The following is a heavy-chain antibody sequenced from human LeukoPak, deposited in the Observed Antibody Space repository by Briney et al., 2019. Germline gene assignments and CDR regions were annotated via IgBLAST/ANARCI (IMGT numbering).Heavy chain of an antibody. D-gene: IGHD6-19*01. CDR2: IYYRGST. CDR1: GGSISSYY. V-gene: IGHV4-59*01. Sequence: SETLSLTCTVSGGSISSYYWSWIRQPPGKGLEWIGYIYYRGSTNYNPSLKSRVTISVDTSKNQFSLKLSSVTAADTAVYYCARVSVSGWYNWFDPWGQGTLVTVSS. J-gene: IGHJ5*02. CDR3: ARVSVSGWYNWFDP.